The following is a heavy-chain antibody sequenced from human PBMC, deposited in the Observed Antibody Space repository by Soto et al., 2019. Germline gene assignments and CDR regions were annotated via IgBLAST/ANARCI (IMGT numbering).Heavy chain of an antibody. V-gene: IGHV3-33*06. J-gene: IGHJ3*01. CDR2: IFNDAGNE. Sequence: QVQLVESGGDVVQPGRSLRLYCAASGFTFKDCAMHWVRQAPGKGLEWVSIIFNDAGNEYYTESVKGRFTISRDNSKNTLYLQMNSLRDEDTAVYYCAKEKGTGRAPNGAYDVWGRGTRVTVSS. D-gene: IGHD2-8*02. CDR3: AKEKGTGRAPNGAYDV. CDR1: GFTFKDCA.